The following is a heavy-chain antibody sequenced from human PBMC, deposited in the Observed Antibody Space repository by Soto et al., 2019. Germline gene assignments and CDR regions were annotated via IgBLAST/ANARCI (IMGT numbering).Heavy chain of an antibody. J-gene: IGHJ4*02. V-gene: IGHV3-15*01. CDR3: YLRYFDWYPDY. CDR1: GFNFGFYA. D-gene: IGHD3-9*01. Sequence: PGGSLRLSCAASGFNFGFYAMHWVRRAPGKGLEWVGRIKSKTDGGTTDYAAPVKGRFTISRDDSKNTLYLQMNSLKTEDTAVYYCYLRYFDWYPDYWGQGTLVTVSS. CDR2: IKSKTDGGTT.